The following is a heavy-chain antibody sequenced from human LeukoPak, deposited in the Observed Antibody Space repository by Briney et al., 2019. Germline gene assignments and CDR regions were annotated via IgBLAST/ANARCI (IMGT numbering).Heavy chain of an antibody. V-gene: IGHV1-2*02. CDR2: INPTSGGT. Sequence: GASVKVSCKASGYTFTGYYMHWVRQAPGQGLEWMGWINPTSGGTNYAQKFQGRVTMTRDTSISTAYMELSRLRSDDTAVYYCARIRSSGWYEDYWGQGTLVTVSS. D-gene: IGHD6-19*01. CDR3: ARIRSSGWYEDY. J-gene: IGHJ4*02. CDR1: GYTFTGYY.